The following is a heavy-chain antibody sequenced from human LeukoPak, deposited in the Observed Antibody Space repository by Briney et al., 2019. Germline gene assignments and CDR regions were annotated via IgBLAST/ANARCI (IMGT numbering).Heavy chain of an antibody. V-gene: IGHV3-15*01. CDR2: IKSKTDGGTT. Sequence: GGSLRLSCAASGFTFSSYSMSWVRQAPGKGLEWVGRIKSKTDGGTTDYAAPEQGRFTISRDDSKNTLYLQMHSLKTEDTAVYYCTTDDGGIQLWSFDYWGQGTLVTVSS. D-gene: IGHD5-18*01. CDR1: GFTFSSYS. CDR3: TTDDGGIQLWSFDY. J-gene: IGHJ4*02.